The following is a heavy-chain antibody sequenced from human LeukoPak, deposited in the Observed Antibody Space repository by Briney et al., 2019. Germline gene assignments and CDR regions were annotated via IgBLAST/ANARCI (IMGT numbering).Heavy chain of an antibody. V-gene: IGHV1-2*02. CDR3: ARDYDYNSDGAFDP. CDR1: GYSLSNYY. CDR2: LNPNSGGT. D-gene: IGHD5-24*01. J-gene: IGHJ5*02. Sequence: GASVKVSCKASGYSLSNYYMFWVRQAPGQGLEWMGWLNPNSGGTNYAQKFKGRVTMTRDTSISTGYLELSSLKSDDTAVYYCARDYDYNSDGAFDPWGQGTLVTVSS.